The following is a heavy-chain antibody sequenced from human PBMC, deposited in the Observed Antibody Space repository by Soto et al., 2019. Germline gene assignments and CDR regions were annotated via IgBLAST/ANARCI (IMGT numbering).Heavy chain of an antibody. CDR2: IIPIFGTA. Sequence: SVKVSCNASGGTFSSYAISWVRQAPGQGLEWMGGIIPIFGTANYAQKFQGRVTITADESTSTAYMELSSLRSEDTAVYYCARVVEDGSGTYPTNFDYWGQGTLVTVSS. J-gene: IGHJ4*02. D-gene: IGHD3-10*01. CDR1: GGTFSSYA. V-gene: IGHV1-69*13. CDR3: ARVVEDGSGTYPTNFDY.